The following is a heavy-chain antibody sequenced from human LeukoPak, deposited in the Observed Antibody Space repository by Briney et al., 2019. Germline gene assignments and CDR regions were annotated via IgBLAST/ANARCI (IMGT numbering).Heavy chain of an antibody. Sequence: SETLSLTCTVSGYSISSGYYWGWIRQPPGKGLEWIGSIYYSGSTYYNPSLKSRVTISVDTSKNQFSLKLSSVTAADTAVYYCARQRPWGILAARNWFDPWGQGTLVTVSS. V-gene: IGHV4-38-2*02. CDR1: GYSISSGYY. CDR2: IYYSGST. CDR3: ARQRPWGILAARNWFDP. D-gene: IGHD3-16*01. J-gene: IGHJ5*02.